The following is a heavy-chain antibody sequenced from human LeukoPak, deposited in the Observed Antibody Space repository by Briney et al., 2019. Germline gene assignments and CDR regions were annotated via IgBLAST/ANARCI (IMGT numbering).Heavy chain of an antibody. CDR1: GYTFTSYD. D-gene: IGHD1-26*01. V-gene: IGHV1-8*01. CDR2: MNPNSGNT. Sequence: ASVTVSCKASGYTFTSYDINWVRQAPGQGLEWMGWMNPNSGNTGYAQKFQGRVTMTRNTSISTAYMELSSLRSEDTAVYYCAREKHYSGRTRWFDPWGQGTLVTVSS. CDR3: AREKHYSGRTRWFDP. J-gene: IGHJ5*02.